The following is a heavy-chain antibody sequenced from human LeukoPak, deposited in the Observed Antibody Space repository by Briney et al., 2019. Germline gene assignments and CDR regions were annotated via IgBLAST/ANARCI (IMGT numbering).Heavy chain of an antibody. V-gene: IGHV1-2*02. D-gene: IGHD3-22*01. CDR3: ASDRDYYDSSRYLR. CDR2: INHISGGT. Sequence: GASVKVSCQASGYTFTRYYMHWVRQAPGQGLDWMEGINHISGGTNYAQMLQGRVTMTRETSISTAYMELKRLRSDDTAVYYCASDRDYYDSSRYLRWRQGTLVTVSS. J-gene: IGHJ4*02. CDR1: GYTFTRYY.